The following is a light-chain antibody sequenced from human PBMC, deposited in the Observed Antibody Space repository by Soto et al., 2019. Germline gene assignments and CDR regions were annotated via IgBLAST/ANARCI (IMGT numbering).Light chain of an antibody. CDR1: QSVRSN. CDR3: QQYNNWPYT. CDR2: DAS. Sequence: EIVMTQSPATLSVSPGERAALSCRASQSVRSNFAWYQQKPGQAPRLIVYDASTRATGIPARFSGSGSGTEFTLTISSLQSEDFANYYCQQYNNWPYTFGQGTKLEIK. V-gene: IGKV3-15*01. J-gene: IGKJ2*01.